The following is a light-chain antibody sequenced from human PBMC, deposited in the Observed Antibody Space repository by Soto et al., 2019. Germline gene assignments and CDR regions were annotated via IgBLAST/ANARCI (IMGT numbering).Light chain of an antibody. CDR3: QQRSNWPPIT. CDR2: DAS. V-gene: IGKV3-11*01. CDR1: QSVSRY. J-gene: IGKJ5*01. Sequence: ETVLTQSPATLSLSPGERATLSCRASQSVSRYLAWYQQKPGQGPRLLIYDASNRATGIPARFSGSGSGTDFTLTISSIEPEDFAIYYCQQRSNWPPITFGQGTRLEIK.